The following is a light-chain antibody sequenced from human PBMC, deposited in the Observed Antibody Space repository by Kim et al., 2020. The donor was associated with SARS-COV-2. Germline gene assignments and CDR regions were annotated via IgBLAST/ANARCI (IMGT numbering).Light chain of an antibody. V-gene: IGKV1-5*03. CDR3: QQYNSYPFT. J-gene: IGKJ1*01. CDR2: KAS. Sequence: ASVGDRVTITCRASQSISSWLAWYQQKPGKAPKLLIYKASSLESGVPSRFSGSGSGTEFTLTISSLQPDDFATYYCQQYNSYPFTFGQGTKVDIK. CDR1: QSISSW.